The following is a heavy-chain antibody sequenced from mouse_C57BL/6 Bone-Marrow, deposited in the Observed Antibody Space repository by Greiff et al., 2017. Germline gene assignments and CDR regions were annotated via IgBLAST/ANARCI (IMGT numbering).Heavy chain of an antibody. D-gene: IGHD2-12*01. Sequence: VQLQQPGAELVKPGASVKMSCKASGYTFTSYWITWVKQRPGQGLEWIGDIYPGSGSTNYNEKFKSKATLTVDTSSSTAYMQRNSLTSEDCAVYYRASRYCYYRGAMDYWGQGTSVTVSS. CDR1: GYTFTSYW. V-gene: IGHV1-55*01. CDR2: IYPGSGST. J-gene: IGHJ4*01. CDR3: ASRYCYYRGAMDY.